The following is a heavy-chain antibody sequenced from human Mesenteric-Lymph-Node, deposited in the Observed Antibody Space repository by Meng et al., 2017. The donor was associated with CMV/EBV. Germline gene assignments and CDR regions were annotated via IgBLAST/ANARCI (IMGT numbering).Heavy chain of an antibody. CDR3: ARSFWSGYPWYYYYGMDV. J-gene: IGHJ6*02. CDR2: MNPNSGNT. V-gene: IGHV1-8*03. CDR1: GYTFSNYA. D-gene: IGHD3-3*01. Sequence: ASVKVSCKASGYTFSNYAIHWVRQAPGQRLEWMGWMNPNSGNTGYAQKFQGRVTITRNTSISTAYMELSSLRSEDTAVYYCARSFWSGYPWYYYYGMDVWGQGTTVTVSS.